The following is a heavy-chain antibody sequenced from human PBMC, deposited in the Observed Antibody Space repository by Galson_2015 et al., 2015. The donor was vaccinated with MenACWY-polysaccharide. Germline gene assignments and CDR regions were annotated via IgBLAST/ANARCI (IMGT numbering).Heavy chain of an antibody. Sequence: SVKVSCKASGYSFSSYDINWVRQTTGQGLEWMGWKNPNSGNTGYAQKFQGRVTMTRNTSISIAYMELSSLRSEDTAVYYCARGGKYYYDSSGYLNWFDPWGQGTLVTASS. V-gene: IGHV1-8*01. D-gene: IGHD3-22*01. CDR2: KNPNSGNT. CDR1: GYSFSSYD. J-gene: IGHJ5*02. CDR3: ARGGKYYYDSSGYLNWFDP.